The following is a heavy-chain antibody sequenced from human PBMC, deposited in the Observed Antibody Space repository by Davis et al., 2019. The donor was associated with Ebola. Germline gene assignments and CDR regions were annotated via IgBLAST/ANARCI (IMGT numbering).Heavy chain of an antibody. CDR1: GYTFKNYA. CDR2: ISAYNGNT. Sequence: ASVKVSCKASGYTFKNYAISWVRQAPGQGLEWMGWISAYNGNTAYAQILQGRVTVTTDTSTGTAYMELRSLRSDDTAVYFCARDRSGYGGWVDYWGQGTLATVSS. D-gene: IGHD5-12*01. V-gene: IGHV1-18*01. CDR3: ARDRSGYGGWVDY. J-gene: IGHJ4*02.